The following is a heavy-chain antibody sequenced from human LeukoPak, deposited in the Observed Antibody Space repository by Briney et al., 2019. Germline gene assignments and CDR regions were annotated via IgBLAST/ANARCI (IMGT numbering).Heavy chain of an antibody. D-gene: IGHD6-19*01. CDR1: GFTFSSYV. V-gene: IGHV3-23*01. CDR3: ARRSGIAVAGAFDY. J-gene: IGHJ4*02. Sequence: GGSLRLPCAASGFTFSSYVMSWVRQAPGKGLEWVSGISGSGDSTYYADSVKGRFTISRDNSKNTLYLQMNSLRAEDTAVYYCARRSGIAVAGAFDYWGQGTLVTVSS. CDR2: ISGSGDST.